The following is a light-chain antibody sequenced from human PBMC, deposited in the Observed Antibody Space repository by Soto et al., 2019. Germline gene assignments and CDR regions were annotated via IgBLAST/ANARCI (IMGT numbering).Light chain of an antibody. V-gene: IGKV3-20*01. J-gene: IGKJ2*01. CDR1: QNINTRY. CDR3: QQYDDSARYI. Sequence: EIVLTQSPGTLSLSPGERATLSCRASQNINTRYSAWYQQKPGQPTSLLIFATSTRASGIPDRFSGSGSGRDFTLTISRLEPEDSAVYFCQQYDDSARYIFGQGTSLDIK. CDR2: ATS.